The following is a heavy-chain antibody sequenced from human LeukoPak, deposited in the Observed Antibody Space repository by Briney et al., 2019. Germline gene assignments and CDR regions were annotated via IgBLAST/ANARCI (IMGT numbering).Heavy chain of an antibody. CDR2: IRYDGSNK. CDR1: GFTFSSYG. V-gene: IGHV3-30*02. CDR3: AKDPSPFRIDLGGWFDP. D-gene: IGHD2-15*01. J-gene: IGHJ5*02. Sequence: GGSLRLSCAASGFTFSSYGMHWVRQAPGKGLEWVAFIRYDGSNKYYVDSVKGRFTISRDNSKNTLYLQMNSLRAEDTAVYYCAKDPSPFRIDLGGWFDPWGQGTLVTVSS.